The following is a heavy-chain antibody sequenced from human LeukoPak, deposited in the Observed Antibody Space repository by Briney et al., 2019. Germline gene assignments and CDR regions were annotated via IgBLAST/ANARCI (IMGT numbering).Heavy chain of an antibody. CDR2: ISGSGGST. CDR1: GFTFSSYA. Sequence: GESLRLSCAASGFTFSSYAMSWVRQAPGKGLEWVSAISGSGGSTYYADSVKGRFTISRDNSKNTLYLQMNSLRAEDTAVYYCAKDHGDYESYYFDYWGQGTLVTVSS. J-gene: IGHJ4*02. V-gene: IGHV3-23*01. CDR3: AKDHGDYESYYFDY. D-gene: IGHD4-17*01.